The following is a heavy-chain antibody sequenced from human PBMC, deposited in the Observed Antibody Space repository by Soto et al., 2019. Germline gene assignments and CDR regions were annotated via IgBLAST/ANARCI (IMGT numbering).Heavy chain of an antibody. V-gene: IGHV3-23*01. Sequence: PGGSLRLSCAASGFTFSSYAMSWVRQAPGKGLEWVSAISGSGGSTYYADSVKGRFTISRDTSKNTLYLQMNSLRAEDTAVYYCAKVRGKWLVPDPWFDPWGQGTLVTVSS. D-gene: IGHD6-19*01. J-gene: IGHJ5*02. CDR3: AKVRGKWLVPDPWFDP. CDR2: ISGSGGST. CDR1: GFTFSSYA.